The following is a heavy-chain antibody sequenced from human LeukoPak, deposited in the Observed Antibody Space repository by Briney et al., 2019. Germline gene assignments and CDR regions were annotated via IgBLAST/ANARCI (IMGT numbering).Heavy chain of an antibody. CDR1: GFTFSSHW. D-gene: IGHD3-9*01. V-gene: IGHV3-7*01. J-gene: IGHJ4*02. CDR2: IKQDGSEK. CDR3: ARAGEYYDILTGDRGPYYFDY. Sequence: GGSLRLSCAASGFTFSSHWMSWVRQAPGKGLEWVANIKQDGSEKYYVDSVKGRFTISRDNAKNSLYLQMNSLRAEDTAVYYCARAGEYYDILTGDRGPYYFDYWGQGTLVTVSS.